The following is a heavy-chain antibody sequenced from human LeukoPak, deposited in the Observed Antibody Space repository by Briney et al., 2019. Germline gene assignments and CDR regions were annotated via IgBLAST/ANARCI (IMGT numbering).Heavy chain of an antibody. J-gene: IGHJ4*02. D-gene: IGHD3-10*01. CDR2: ISGGGGST. V-gene: IGHV3-23*01. Sequence: GGTLRLSCAASGFTFSSYGMSWVRQAPGKGLEWVSAISGGGGSTYYADSVKGRFTISRDNSKNTLYLQMNSLRVEDTAIYYCVKVAHYYYGSESYYFFEHWGQGTPVTASS. CDR3: VKVAHYYYGSESYYFFEH. CDR1: GFTFSSYG.